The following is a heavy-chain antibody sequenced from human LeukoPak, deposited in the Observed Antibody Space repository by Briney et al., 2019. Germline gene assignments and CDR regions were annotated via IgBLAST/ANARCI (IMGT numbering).Heavy chain of an antibody. CDR1: GVSISSSGYY. CDR3: ARHEYSGSYYGLSWFDP. CDR2: IYYSGST. D-gene: IGHD1-26*01. Sequence: PETLSLTCTVSGVSISSSGYYWGWLRQPPGKGLEWIASIYYSGSTYYNPSLKSRVTISVDTSKNQLSLKLSSLTAADTAVYYCARHEYSGSYYGLSWFDPWGQGTLVTVSS. J-gene: IGHJ5*02. V-gene: IGHV4-39*01.